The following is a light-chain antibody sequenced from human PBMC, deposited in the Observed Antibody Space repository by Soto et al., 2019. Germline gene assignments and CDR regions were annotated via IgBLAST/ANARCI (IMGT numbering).Light chain of an antibody. CDR2: VAS. Sequence: DIQLAQSPSFLSASVGDRVTITCRASQGISSYLAWYQQKPGKAPKLLIYVASTLQSGVPSRFSGSGSGTEFTLTISSLQPEDFATYYCQHLNSYPITFGQGTRLEIK. J-gene: IGKJ5*01. CDR3: QHLNSYPIT. V-gene: IGKV1-9*01. CDR1: QGISSY.